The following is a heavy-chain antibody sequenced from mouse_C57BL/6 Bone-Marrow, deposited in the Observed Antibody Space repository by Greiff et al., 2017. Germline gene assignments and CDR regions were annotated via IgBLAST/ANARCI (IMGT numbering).Heavy chain of an antibody. V-gene: IGHV5-12*01. D-gene: IGHD2-2*01. J-gene: IGHJ2*01. Sequence: DVKLQESGGGLVQPGGSLKLSCAASGFTFSDYYMYWVRQTPEKRLEWVAYISNGGGSTYYPDTVKGRFTISRDNAKNTLYLQMSRLKSEDTAMYYCARQRLRQGGNYFDYWGQGTTLTVSS. CDR3: ARQRLRQGGNYFDY. CDR1: GFTFSDYY. CDR2: ISNGGGST.